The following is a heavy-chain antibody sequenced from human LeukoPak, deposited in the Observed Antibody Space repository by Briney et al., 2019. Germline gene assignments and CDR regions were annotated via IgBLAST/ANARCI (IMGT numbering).Heavy chain of an antibody. Sequence: PSETLSLTCTVSGGSISSSSYYWGWIPQPPGKGLEWIGSIYYSGSTYYNPSLKSRVTISVDTSKNQFSLKLSSVTAADTAVYYCARVSIPDSAGTYMDVWGKGTTVTVSS. J-gene: IGHJ6*03. CDR3: ARVSIPDSAGTYMDV. D-gene: IGHD6-19*01. CDR1: GGSISSSSYY. V-gene: IGHV4-39*07. CDR2: IYYSGST.